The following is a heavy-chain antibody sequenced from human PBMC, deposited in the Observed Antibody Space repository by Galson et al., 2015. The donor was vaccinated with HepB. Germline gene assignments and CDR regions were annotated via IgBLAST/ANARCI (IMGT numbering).Heavy chain of an antibody. V-gene: IGHV1-69*13. CDR3: ARVPQKYSSGWYHDY. CDR1: GGTFSSYA. CDR2: IIPIFGTA. D-gene: IGHD6-19*01. Sequence: SVKVSCKASGGTFSSYAISWVRQAPGQGLEWMGGIIPIFGTANYAQKFQGRVTITADESTSTAYMELSSLRSEDTAVYYCARVPQKYSSGWYHDYWGQGTLVTVSS. J-gene: IGHJ4*02.